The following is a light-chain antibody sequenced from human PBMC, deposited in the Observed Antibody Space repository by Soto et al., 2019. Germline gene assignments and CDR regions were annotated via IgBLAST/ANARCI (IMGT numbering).Light chain of an antibody. Sequence: EIVLTQSPVILSVSPGDRATLSCRASQSVGTYLAWYQQKPGQAPRLLIYDASIRATGIPARLSGSGSGTDFTLTISSREPEDFAVYFCQQRNFRPGGTFGQGTKVEIK. J-gene: IGKJ1*01. CDR3: QQRNFRPGGT. CDR2: DAS. CDR1: QSVGTY. V-gene: IGKV3-11*01.